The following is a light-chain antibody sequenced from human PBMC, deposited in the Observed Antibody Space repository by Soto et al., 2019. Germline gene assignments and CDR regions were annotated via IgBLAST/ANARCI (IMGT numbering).Light chain of an antibody. J-gene: IGKJ1*01. CDR2: GAS. CDR3: QQYGRSPTT. Sequence: EIVMTQSPATLSVSPGERATLFCRASQSVRNKLAWYQQKPGQAPRVLIYGASSRATGIPDRFSGSGSGTDFTLTISRLEPEDFAVYYCQQYGRSPTTFGQGTKVDIK. CDR1: QSVRNK. V-gene: IGKV3-20*01.